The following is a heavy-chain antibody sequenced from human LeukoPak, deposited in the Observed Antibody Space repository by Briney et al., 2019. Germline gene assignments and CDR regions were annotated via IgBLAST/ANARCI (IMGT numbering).Heavy chain of an antibody. J-gene: IGHJ4*02. CDR2: IIPIFGTA. V-gene: IGHV1-69*13. CDR3: ASGPPELLQPLPFDY. Sequence: ASVKVSCKASGGTFSSYAISWVRQAPGQGLEWMGGIIPIFGTANYAQKFQGRVTITADESTSTAYMELSSLRSEDTAVYYCASGPPELLQPLPFDYWGQGTLVTVSS. D-gene: IGHD1-26*01. CDR1: GGTFSSYA.